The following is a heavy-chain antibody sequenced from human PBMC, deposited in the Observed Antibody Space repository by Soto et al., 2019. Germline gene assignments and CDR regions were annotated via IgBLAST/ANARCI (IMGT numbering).Heavy chain of an antibody. V-gene: IGHV3-21*01. J-gene: IGHJ4*02. CDR1: GFTFSSYG. D-gene: IGHD1-1*01. CDR2: ISSSSSYI. CDR3: ARDRGTGTPPLHYFDY. Sequence: GGSLRLSCAASGFTFSSYGMHWVRQAPGKGLEWVSSISSSSSYIYYADSVKGRFTISRDNAKNSLYLQMNSLRAEDTAVYYCARDRGTGTPPLHYFDYWGQGTLVTVSS.